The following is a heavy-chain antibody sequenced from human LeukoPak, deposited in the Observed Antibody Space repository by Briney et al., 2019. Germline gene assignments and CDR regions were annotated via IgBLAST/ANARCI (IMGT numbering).Heavy chain of an antibody. J-gene: IGHJ3*02. CDR2: IYHSGST. V-gene: IGHV4-4*02. Sequence: SGTLSLTCAVSGGSISSNNWWTWVRQPPGKGLEWIGEIYHSGSTNCNPSLKSRATISVDTSKNQFSLKLSSVTAADTAVYYCARARRYYGSGRSPTDDAFDIWGQGTMVTVSS. D-gene: IGHD3-10*01. CDR1: GGSISSNNW. CDR3: ARARRYYGSGRSPTDDAFDI.